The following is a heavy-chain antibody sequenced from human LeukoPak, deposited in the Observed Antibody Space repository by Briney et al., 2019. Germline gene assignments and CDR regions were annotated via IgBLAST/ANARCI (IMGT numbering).Heavy chain of an antibody. CDR1: GFTFDDYA. CDR3: AKSSGYSVDYPFDY. J-gene: IGHJ4*02. CDR2: ISWDGGST. Sequence: GGSLRLSCAASGFTFDDYAMHWVRQAPGKGLEWVSLISWDGGSTYYADSVKGRFTISRDNSKNPLYLQMNSLRAEDTALYYCAKSSGYSVDYPFDYWGQGTLVTVSS. V-gene: IGHV3-43D*03. D-gene: IGHD3-22*01.